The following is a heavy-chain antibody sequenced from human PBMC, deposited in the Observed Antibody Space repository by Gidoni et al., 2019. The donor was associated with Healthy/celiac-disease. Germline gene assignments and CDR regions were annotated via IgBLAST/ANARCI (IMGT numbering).Heavy chain of an antibody. CDR1: FTFSSYA. CDR2: ISGSGGST. Sequence: FTFSSYAMSWVRQAPGKGLEWVSAISGSGGSTYYADSVKGRFTISRDNSKNTLYLQMNSLRAEDTAVYYCAKDSYYYDPPDYWGQGTLVTVSS. D-gene: IGHD3-22*01. V-gene: IGHV3-23*01. J-gene: IGHJ4*02. CDR3: AKDSYYYDPPDY.